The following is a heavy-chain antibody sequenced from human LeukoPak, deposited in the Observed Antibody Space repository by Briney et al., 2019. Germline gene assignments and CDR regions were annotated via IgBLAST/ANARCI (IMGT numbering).Heavy chain of an antibody. CDR2: ISTYNGDT. D-gene: IGHD2-2*02. J-gene: IGHJ4*02. CDR3: ARDCSSTSCYIVY. Sequence: ASVKLSCKSSGYTFTIHGFSWVRQAPGQGLELEGWISTYNGDTNYAQNLQGRVTMTTDTSTSTAYMEMRSLRSDDTAVYYWARDCSSTSCYIVYWGQGTLVTVSS. V-gene: IGHV1-18*01. CDR1: GYTFTIHG.